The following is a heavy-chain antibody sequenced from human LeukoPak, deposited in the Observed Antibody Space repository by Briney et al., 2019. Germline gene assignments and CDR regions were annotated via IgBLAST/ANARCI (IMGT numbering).Heavy chain of an antibody. CDR2: IIPILGIA. CDR1: GGTFSSYA. D-gene: IGHD1-26*01. V-gene: IGHV1-69*04. J-gene: IGHJ4*02. CDR3: ARDRDSGSYFDY. Sequence: ASVKVSCKASGGTFSSYAISWVRQAPGQGLEWMGRIIPILGIANYAQKFQGRVTITADKSTSTAYMELSSLRSEDTAVYYCARDRDSGSYFDYWGQGTLVTVSS.